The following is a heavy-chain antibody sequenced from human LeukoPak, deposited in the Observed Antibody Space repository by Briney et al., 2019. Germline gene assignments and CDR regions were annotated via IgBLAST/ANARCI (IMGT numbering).Heavy chain of an antibody. J-gene: IGHJ5*02. CDR1: GYTFTGYY. D-gene: IGHD3-22*01. Sequence: ASVKVSCKTSGYTFTGYYMHWVRQAPGQGLEWMGRINPNSGGTNYAQKLQGRVTMTTDTSTSTAYMELRSLRSDDTAVYYCARELYYYDSSGYSNWFVPWGQGTLVTVSS. CDR3: ARELYYYDSSGYSNWFVP. V-gene: IGHV1-2*06. CDR2: INPNSGGT.